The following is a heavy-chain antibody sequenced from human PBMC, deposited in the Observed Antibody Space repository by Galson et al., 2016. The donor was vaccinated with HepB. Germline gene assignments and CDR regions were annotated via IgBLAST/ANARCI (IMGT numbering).Heavy chain of an antibody. Sequence: SLRLSCAASGFSFSNYGMHWVRQAPGKGLEWVAVISSDGSIKYYADSVKGRFTISRDNSKNTLYVQMNSLRAEDTAVYYCAKDPAGIVGHGMDVWGKGTTVTVSP. D-gene: IGHD2-15*01. V-gene: IGHV3-30*18. J-gene: IGHJ6*04. CDR2: ISSDGSIK. CDR3: AKDPAGIVGHGMDV. CDR1: GFSFSNYG.